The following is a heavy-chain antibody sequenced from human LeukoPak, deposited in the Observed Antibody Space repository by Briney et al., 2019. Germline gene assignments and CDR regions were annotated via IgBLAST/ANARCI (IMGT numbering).Heavy chain of an antibody. Sequence: ASVKVSCKASGYTFTSYAMHWVRQAPGQRLEWMGWINAGNGNTKYSQKFQGRVTITRDTPASTAYMELSSLRSEDTAVYYCARDPEGEPEPYFDYWGQGTLVTVSS. CDR2: INAGNGNT. CDR1: GYTFTSYA. CDR3: ARDPEGEPEPYFDY. V-gene: IGHV1-3*01. D-gene: IGHD1-14*01. J-gene: IGHJ4*02.